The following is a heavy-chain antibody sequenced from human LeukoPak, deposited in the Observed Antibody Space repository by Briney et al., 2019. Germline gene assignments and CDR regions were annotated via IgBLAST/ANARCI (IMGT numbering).Heavy chain of an antibody. V-gene: IGHV4-34*01. CDR1: GGSFSGYY. D-gene: IGHD5-18*01. CDR2: INHSGST. J-gene: IGHJ4*02. CDR3: ARRYGYADY. Sequence: SETLSLTCAVYGGSFSGYYWSWIRQPPGKGLEWIGEINHSGSTNYNPSLKSRVTISVDTSKNQFSLKLSSVTAADTAVYYCARRYGYADYWGQGTLVTVSS.